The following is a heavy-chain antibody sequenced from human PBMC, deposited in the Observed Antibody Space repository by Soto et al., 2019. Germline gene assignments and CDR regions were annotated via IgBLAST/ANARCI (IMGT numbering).Heavy chain of an antibody. J-gene: IGHJ4*02. Sequence: GGSLRLSGGAFGLPLXRYSMKWVRKAPGKGLEWVSYISSSSSTIYYADSVKGRFTISRDNAKNSLYLQMNSLRAEDTAVYYCARDSGYSYGPLDYWGQGTLVTVSS. CDR1: GLPLXRYS. CDR2: ISSSSSTI. CDR3: ARDSGYSYGPLDY. V-gene: IGHV3-48*01. D-gene: IGHD5-18*01.